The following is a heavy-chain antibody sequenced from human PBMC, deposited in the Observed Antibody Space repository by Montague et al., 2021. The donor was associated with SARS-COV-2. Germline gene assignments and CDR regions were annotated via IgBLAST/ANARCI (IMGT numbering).Heavy chain of an antibody. CDR1: SGSLRNYY. CDR2: ISYSGAT. Sequence: SETLSLTCAVNSGSLRNYYWSWIRQPPGKGLEWIGYISYSGATSSNPSLKSRVTLLVDTAVNQFSLKMRSVTAADTAIYYCARQQGLSGSGVVRLMELDIWGHGALVTVSS. CDR3: ARQQGLSGSGVVRLMELDI. D-gene: IGHD3-3*01. J-gene: IGHJ4*01. V-gene: IGHV4-59*08.